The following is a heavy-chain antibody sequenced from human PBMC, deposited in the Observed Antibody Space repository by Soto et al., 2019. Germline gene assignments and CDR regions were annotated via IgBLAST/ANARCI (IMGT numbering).Heavy chain of an antibody. Sequence: GGSLRLSCAASGFTFSSYAMHWVRQAPGKGLEWVAVISYDGSNKYYADSVKGRFTISRDNSKNTLYLQMNSLRAEDTAVYYCARDHPTTSYYYDSSGQVDYWGQGTLVTVSS. CDR3: ARDHPTTSYYYDSSGQVDY. J-gene: IGHJ4*02. CDR1: GFTFSSYA. D-gene: IGHD3-22*01. V-gene: IGHV3-30-3*01. CDR2: ISYDGSNK.